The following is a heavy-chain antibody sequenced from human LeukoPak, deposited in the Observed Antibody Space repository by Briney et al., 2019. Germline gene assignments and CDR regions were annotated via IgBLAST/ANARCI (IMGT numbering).Heavy chain of an antibody. CDR1: GFTFNTYG. J-gene: IGHJ4*02. CDR3: ARELRQYYFDGHFHH. D-gene: IGHD3-22*01. Sequence: PGGSLRLSCAASGFTFNTYGMHWVRQAPGKGLEWVAVIWYDGSNKYYADSVRGRFTISRDNSKNTLYLQLNSLRAEDTAVYYCARELRQYYFDGHFHHWGQGTLVTVSS. V-gene: IGHV3-33*01. CDR2: IWYDGSNK.